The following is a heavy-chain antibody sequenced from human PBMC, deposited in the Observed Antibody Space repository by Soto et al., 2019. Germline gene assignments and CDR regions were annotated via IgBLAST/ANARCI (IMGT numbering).Heavy chain of an antibody. CDR1: GGSFSGYY. D-gene: IGHD6-6*01. CDR2: INHSGST. Sequence: QVQLQQWGAGLLKPSKTLSLTCAVYGGSFSGYYWSWIRQPPGKGLEWIGEINHSGSTNYNPSLKSRVTISVDTSKNQFSLKLSSVTAADTAMYYCARVVAARRRTGIDYWGQGTLVTVSS. V-gene: IGHV4-34*01. J-gene: IGHJ4*02. CDR3: ARVVAARRRTGIDY.